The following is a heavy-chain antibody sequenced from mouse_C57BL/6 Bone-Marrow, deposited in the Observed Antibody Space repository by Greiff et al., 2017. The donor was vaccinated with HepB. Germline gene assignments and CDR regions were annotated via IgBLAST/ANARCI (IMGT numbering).Heavy chain of an antibody. D-gene: IGHD2-2*01. V-gene: IGHV1-59*01. CDR3: ARGALYYGYDVGYAMDY. Sequence: QVQLQQPGAELVRPGTSVKLSCKASGYTFTSYWMHWVKQRPGQGLEGIGVIDPSDSYTNYNQKFKGKATLTVDTSSSTAYMQLSSLTSEDSAVYYCARGALYYGYDVGYAMDYWGQGTSVTVSS. CDR1: GYTFTSYW. J-gene: IGHJ4*01. CDR2: IDPSDSYT.